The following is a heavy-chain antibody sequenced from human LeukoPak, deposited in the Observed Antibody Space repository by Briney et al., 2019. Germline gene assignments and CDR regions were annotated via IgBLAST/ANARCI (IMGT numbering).Heavy chain of an antibody. J-gene: IGHJ5*02. CDR1: GFTFDDYA. V-gene: IGHV3-9*01. D-gene: IGHD3-22*01. CDR2: ISWEKNSI. Sequence: GGSLRLSCAASGFTFDDYAVHWVRQAPGKGLEWVSGISWEKNSIGYGDSVKGRFTISRDNAKKSLYLQMDSLRVEDTALYYCATDFYDSTWGQGTLVTVSS. CDR3: ATDFYDST.